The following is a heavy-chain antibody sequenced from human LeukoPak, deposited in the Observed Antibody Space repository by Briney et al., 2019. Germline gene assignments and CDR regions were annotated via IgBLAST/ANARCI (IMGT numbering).Heavy chain of an antibody. CDR1: GGSISSSNW. V-gene: IGHV4-4*02. D-gene: IGHD5-18*01. J-gene: IGHJ2*01. CDR3: ARFHVHGYNSGLDL. CDR2: IYHSGST. Sequence: PSGTLSLTCAVSGGSISSSNWWSWVRQPPGKGLEWIGEIYHSGSTNYNPSLKSRVTMSLDTSKSQVSLKLSSVTAADTAVYYCARFHVHGYNSGLDLWGRGTLVTVSS.